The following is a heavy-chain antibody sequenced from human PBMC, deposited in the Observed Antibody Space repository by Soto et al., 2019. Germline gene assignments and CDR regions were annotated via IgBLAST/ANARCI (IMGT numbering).Heavy chain of an antibody. CDR1: GYTFTSYG. Sequence: QVKLVQSGAEVKKPGASVKVSCKASGYTFTSYGISWVRQAPGQGLEWMGWISVYNGNTNYAQKVQGRVTMTTEKSTSTAYMELRSLRSDDTAVYYCARDLGWGYDSTGYSFDYWGQGTLVTVSA. CDR2: ISVYNGNT. CDR3: ARDLGWGYDSTGYSFDY. D-gene: IGHD3-22*01. J-gene: IGHJ4*02. V-gene: IGHV1-18*04.